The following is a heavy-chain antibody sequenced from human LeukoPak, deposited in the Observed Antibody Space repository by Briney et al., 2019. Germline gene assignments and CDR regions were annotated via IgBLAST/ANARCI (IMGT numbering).Heavy chain of an antibody. CDR1: GGSFSGYY. D-gene: IGHD1-26*01. J-gene: IGHJ4*02. V-gene: IGHV4-34*01. Sequence: SETLSLTCAVYGGSFSGYYWSWIRQPPGKGLEWIGEINHSGSTNYNPSLKSRVTISVDTSKNQFSLKLSSVTAADTAVYYCARRIVGATDFDYWGQGTLVTVSP. CDR2: INHSGST. CDR3: ARRIVGATDFDY.